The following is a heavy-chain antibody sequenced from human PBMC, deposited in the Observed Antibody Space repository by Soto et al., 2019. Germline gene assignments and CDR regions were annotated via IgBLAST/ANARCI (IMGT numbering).Heavy chain of an antibody. CDR2: IYYSGST. CDR1: GGSISSGDYY. J-gene: IGHJ5*02. D-gene: IGHD3-10*01. CDR3: AREVTYYYGSGSYS. V-gene: IGHV4-30-4*01. Sequence: SETLSLTCTVSGGSISSGDYYWSWLRQPPGKGLEWIGYIYYSGSTYYNPSLKSRVTIAVDTSKNQFSLKRSSVTAADTAVYYCAREVTYYYGSGSYSWGQGTLVTV.